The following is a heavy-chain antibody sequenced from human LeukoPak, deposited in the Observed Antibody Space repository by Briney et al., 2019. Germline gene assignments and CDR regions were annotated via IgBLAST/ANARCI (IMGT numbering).Heavy chain of an antibody. J-gene: IGHJ6*02. CDR2: INGDGSNT. D-gene: IGHD6-13*01. Sequence: PGGSLRLSCAASGFTFSSHWMHWVRQAPGKGLVWVSRINGDGSNTTYADSVKGRITISRDNAKNTLYLQMNSLRAEDTAVYYCAKDLIAAAGPLVLNYYYYYGMDVWGQGTTVTVSS. V-gene: IGHV3-74*03. CDR3: AKDLIAAAGPLVLNYYYYYGMDV. CDR1: GFTFSSHW.